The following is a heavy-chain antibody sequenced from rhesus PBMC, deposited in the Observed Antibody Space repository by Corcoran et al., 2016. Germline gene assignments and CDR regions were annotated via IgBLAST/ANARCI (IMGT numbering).Heavy chain of an antibody. V-gene: IGHV3-136*01. CDR2: ISYTSKTI. CDR1: GFTFSGYD. J-gene: IGHJ1*01. CDR3: TRETTGFEF. D-gene: IGHD4-11*01. Sequence: EVQLVESGGGLVQPGGSLRLSCAASGFTFSGYDMNWVRQAPGKGLEWVSYISYTSKTIYYADSVKGRFTISRDNAKNSLSLQMSSLRAEDTAVYYCTRETTGFEFWGQGALVTVSS.